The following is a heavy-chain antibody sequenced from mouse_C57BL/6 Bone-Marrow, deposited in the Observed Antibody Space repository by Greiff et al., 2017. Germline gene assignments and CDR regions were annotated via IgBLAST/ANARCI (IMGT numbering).Heavy chain of an antibody. Sequence: EVQGVESGPVLVKPGASVKMSCKASGYTFTDYYMNWVKQSHGKSLEWIGVINPYNGGTSYNQKFKGKATLTVDKSASTAYMELNSLTSEDSAVYYCAGIYAPFAYWGQGTLVTVSA. V-gene: IGHV1-19*01. D-gene: IGHD2-3*01. CDR3: AGIYAPFAY. CDR2: INPYNGGT. J-gene: IGHJ3*01. CDR1: GYTFTDYY.